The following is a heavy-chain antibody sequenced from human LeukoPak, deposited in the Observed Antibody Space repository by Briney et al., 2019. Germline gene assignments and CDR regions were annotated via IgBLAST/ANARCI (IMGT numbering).Heavy chain of an antibody. CDR2: ISGSGGST. CDR3: ARGDGSTSCCIFEY. J-gene: IGHJ4*02. Sequence: GGSLRLSCAASGFTFSSYAMSWVRQAPGKGLEWVSAISGSGGSTYYADSVKGRFTISRDNSKNTLYLQMNSLRAEDTAVYYCARGDGSTSCCIFEYWGQGTLVTVSS. CDR1: GFTFSSYA. V-gene: IGHV3-23*01. D-gene: IGHD2-2*01.